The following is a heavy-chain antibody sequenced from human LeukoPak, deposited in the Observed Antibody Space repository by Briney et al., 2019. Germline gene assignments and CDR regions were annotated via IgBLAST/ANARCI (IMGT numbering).Heavy chain of an antibody. CDR3: ARDPFNPPKIWFGELRSYYYGMDV. Sequence: GGSLRLSCAASGFTFSSYAMHWVRQAPGKGLEWVAVISYDGSNKYYADSVKGRFTISRDNSKNTLYLQMNSLRAEDTAVYYCARDPFNPPKIWFGELRSYYYGMDVWGQGTTVTVSS. V-gene: IGHV3-30*04. CDR2: ISYDGSNK. D-gene: IGHD3-10*01. J-gene: IGHJ6*02. CDR1: GFTFSSYA.